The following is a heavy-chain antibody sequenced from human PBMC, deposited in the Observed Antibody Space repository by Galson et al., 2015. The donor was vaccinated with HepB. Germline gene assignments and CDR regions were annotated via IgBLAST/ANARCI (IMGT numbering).Heavy chain of an antibody. V-gene: IGHV3-9*01. Sequence: SLRLSCAVSEFTFDDYAMHWVRQAPGKGLEWVSGISWKSGSIVYAESVKGRFTVSRDNVKNSLYLQMNRLRPEDTALYYCAQDARPGIAVVQYNDYWGRGTLVTVSS. CDR3: AQDARPGIAVVQYNDY. D-gene: IGHD6-19*01. J-gene: IGHJ4*02. CDR2: ISWKSGSI. CDR1: EFTFDDYA.